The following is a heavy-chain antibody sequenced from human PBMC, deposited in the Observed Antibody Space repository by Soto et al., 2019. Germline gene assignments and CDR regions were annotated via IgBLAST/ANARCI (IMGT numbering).Heavy chain of an antibody. Sequence: SETLSLTCAVSGYSISSGYYWGWIRQPPGKGLEWIGSIYHSGSTYYNPSLKSRVTISVDTSKNQFSLKLSSVTAADTAVYYCARDHGEWLLYGYYYYGMDVWGQGTTVTVSS. CDR1: GYSISSGYY. V-gene: IGHV4-38-2*02. CDR2: IYHSGST. J-gene: IGHJ6*02. CDR3: ARDHGEWLLYGYYYYGMDV. D-gene: IGHD3-3*01.